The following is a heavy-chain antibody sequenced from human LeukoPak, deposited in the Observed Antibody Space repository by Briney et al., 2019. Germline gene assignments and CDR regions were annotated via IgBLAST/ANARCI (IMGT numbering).Heavy chain of an antibody. CDR1: GYSFTSYW. Sequence: GESLKISCKGPGYSFTSYWISWVRQMPGKGLEWMGRIDPSDSYTNYSPSFQGHVTISADKSISTAYLQWSSLKASDTAMYYCARHARNEYSSSWYSYYYYGMDVWGQGTTVTVSS. V-gene: IGHV5-10-1*01. CDR2: IDPSDSYT. CDR3: ARHARNEYSSSWYSYYYYGMDV. D-gene: IGHD6-13*01. J-gene: IGHJ6*02.